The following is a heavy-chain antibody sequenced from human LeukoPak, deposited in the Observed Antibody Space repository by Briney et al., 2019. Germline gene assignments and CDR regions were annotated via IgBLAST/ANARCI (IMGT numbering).Heavy chain of an antibody. CDR3: ARVSKQQLVRNLAYAFDM. V-gene: IGHV4-39*07. CDR1: GGSISSSSYY. J-gene: IGHJ3*02. CDR2: IYTTGTT. D-gene: IGHD6-13*01. Sequence: SETLSLTCTVSGGSISSSSYYWGWVRQPPGKGLEWIGRIYTTGTTNYNPSLKSRVTMSVDTSKNQFSLKLSSVTAADTTVYYCARVSKQQLVRNLAYAFDMWGQGTMVTVSS.